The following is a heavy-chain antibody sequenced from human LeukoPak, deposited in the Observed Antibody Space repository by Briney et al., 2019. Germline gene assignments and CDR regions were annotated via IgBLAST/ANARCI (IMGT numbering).Heavy chain of an antibody. D-gene: IGHD4-17*01. J-gene: IGHJ6*02. CDR3: AKGMTTVTTFGYYYGMDV. CDR2: ISGSGGST. Sequence: AGGSLRLSCAASGFTFSSYAMSWVRQAPGKGLEWVSAISGSGGSTYYADSVKGRFTISRDNSKNTLYLQMNSLRAEDTAVYYCAKGMTTVTTFGYYYGMDVWGQGTTVTVSS. V-gene: IGHV3-23*01. CDR1: GFTFSSYA.